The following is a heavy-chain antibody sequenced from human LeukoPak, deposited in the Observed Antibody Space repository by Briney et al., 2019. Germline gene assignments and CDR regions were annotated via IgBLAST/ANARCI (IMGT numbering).Heavy chain of an antibody. D-gene: IGHD3-22*01. Sequence: GGSLRLSCAASGFTVSSNYMSWVRQAPGKGLEWVAFIRYDRSNKYYADSVKGRFTISRDNSKNTLYLQMNSLRAEDTAVYYCAKANYYDSSGLAYWGQGTLVTVSS. V-gene: IGHV3-30*02. CDR1: GFTVSSNY. CDR2: IRYDRSNK. J-gene: IGHJ4*02. CDR3: AKANYYDSSGLAY.